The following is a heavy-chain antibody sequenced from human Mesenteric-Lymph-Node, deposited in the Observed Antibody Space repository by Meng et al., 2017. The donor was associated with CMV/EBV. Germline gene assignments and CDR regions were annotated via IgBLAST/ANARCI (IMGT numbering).Heavy chain of an antibody. CDR2: IYYSGSS. V-gene: IGHV4-39*07. CDR1: GGSVTSTTYY. J-gene: IGHJ5*02. CDR3: ARGELDNNWFDP. Sequence: SETLSLTCTVSGGSVTSTTYYWGWIRQPPGKGLEWIGSIYYSGSSHSNPSLKSQVTMSVDKSKNQFSLKLNSVTAADTAVYYCARGELDNNWFDPWGQGTLVTVSS. D-gene: IGHD1-7*01.